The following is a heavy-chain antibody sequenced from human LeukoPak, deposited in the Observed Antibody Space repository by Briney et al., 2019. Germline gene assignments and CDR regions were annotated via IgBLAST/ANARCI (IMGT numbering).Heavy chain of an antibody. CDR3: ARSIAARPYYFDY. D-gene: IGHD6-6*01. CDR1: GGTFSSYA. J-gene: IGHJ4*02. CDR2: IIPIFGTA. Sequence: SVKVSCKASGGTFSSYAISWVRQAPGQGLEWMGGIIPIFGTANYAQKFQGRVTITTGESTSTAYMELSSLRSEDTAVYYCARSIAARPYYFDYWGQGTLVTVSS. V-gene: IGHV1-69*05.